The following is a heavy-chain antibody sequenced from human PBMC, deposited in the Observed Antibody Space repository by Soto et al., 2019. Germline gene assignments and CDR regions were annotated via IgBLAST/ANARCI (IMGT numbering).Heavy chain of an antibody. CDR2: IIPIFGTA. CDR1: GGTFSSYA. J-gene: IGHJ4*02. D-gene: IGHD3-22*01. V-gene: IGHV1-69*13. Sequence: ASVKVSCKASGGTFSSYAISWVRQAPGQGLEWMGGIIPIFGTANYAQKFQGRVTITADESTSTAYMELSSLRSEDTAVYYCVRVQASWDSSGEIDYWGQGTLVTVSS. CDR3: VRVQASWDSSGEIDY.